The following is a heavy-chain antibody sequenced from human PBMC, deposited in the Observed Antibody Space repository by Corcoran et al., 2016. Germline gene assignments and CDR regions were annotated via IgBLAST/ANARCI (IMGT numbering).Heavy chain of an antibody. CDR2: MNPNSGNT. CDR1: GYTFTSYD. Sequence: QVQLVQSGAEVKKPGASVKVSCKASGYTFTSYDINWVRQATGQGLEWMGWMNPNSGNTGYAQQFQGRVTISVDTSKNQFSLKLSSVTAADTAVYYGARVGGRAADITILGVVDDSDYYGMDVWGQGTTVTVS. J-gene: IGHJ6*02. V-gene: IGHV1-8*01. CDR3: ARVGGRAADITILGVVDDSDYYGMDV. D-gene: IGHD3-3*01.